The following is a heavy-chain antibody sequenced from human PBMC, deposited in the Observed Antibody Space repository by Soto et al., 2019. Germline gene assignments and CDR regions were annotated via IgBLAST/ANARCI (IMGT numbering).Heavy chain of an antibody. CDR1: GYIFTSYG. V-gene: IGHV1-18*01. J-gene: IGHJ4*02. Sequence: ASVKVSCKTSGYIFTSYGVSWVRQAPGQGLEWIGWISAYNGDTNYAQKFQGRVTMTTDISTSTAYMELRSLRFDDTAVYYCARELGSGSYLRVDFWGQGTVVTVSS. CDR3: ARELGSGSYLRVDF. D-gene: IGHD1-26*01. CDR2: ISAYNGDT.